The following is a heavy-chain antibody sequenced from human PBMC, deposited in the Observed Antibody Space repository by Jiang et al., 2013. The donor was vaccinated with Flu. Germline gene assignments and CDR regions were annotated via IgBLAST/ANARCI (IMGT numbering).Heavy chain of an antibody. D-gene: IGHD4-11*01. J-gene: IGHJ6*02. V-gene: IGHV1-18*01. CDR2: ISAYNGNT. CDR1: GGTFSSYT. CDR3: ASSRGEHFTVTYYYYYGMDV. Sequence: SGAEVKKPGSSVKVSCKASGGTFSSYTISWVRQAPGQGLEWMGWISAYNGNTNYAQKLQGRVTMTTDTSTSTAYMELRSLRSDDTAVYYCASSRGEHFTVTYYYYYGMDVWGQGTTVTVSS.